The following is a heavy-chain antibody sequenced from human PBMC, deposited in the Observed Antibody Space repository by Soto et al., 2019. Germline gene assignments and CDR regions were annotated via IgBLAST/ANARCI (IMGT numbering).Heavy chain of an antibody. CDR2: INPSGGST. CDR3: ARERTYFGDY. CDR1: GYTFSSYY. V-gene: IGHV1-46*01. D-gene: IGHD3-9*01. J-gene: IGHJ4*02. Sequence: ASVKVSCKASGYTFSSYYMHWVRQAPGQGLEWMGIINPSGGSTTYAQKFQGRVTMTRNTSISTAYMELSGLRSEDTAVYYCARERTYFGDYWGQGTLVTVSS.